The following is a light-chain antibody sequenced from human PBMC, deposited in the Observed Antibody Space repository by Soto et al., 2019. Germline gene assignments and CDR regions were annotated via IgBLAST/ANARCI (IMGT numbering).Light chain of an antibody. J-gene: IGKJ4*01. CDR2: GAS. CDR3: QQYNNWPLT. Sequence: EIVLTQSPATLSLSPGERATLSCRASQSVSSYLAWYQQKPGQAPRLLIYGASTRATGIPARFSGSGSGTEFTLTISSLQSEDFAVYYRQQYNNWPLTFGGGTQVDIK. CDR1: QSVSSY. V-gene: IGKV3-15*01.